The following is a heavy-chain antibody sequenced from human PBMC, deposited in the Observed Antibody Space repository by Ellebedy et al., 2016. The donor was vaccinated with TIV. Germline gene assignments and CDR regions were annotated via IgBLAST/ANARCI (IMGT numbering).Heavy chain of an antibody. V-gene: IGHV1-46*01. CDR1: GYTFTSND. CDR2: INPRDNNT. D-gene: IGHD6-19*01. Sequence: AASVKVSCKASGYTFTSNDMRWVRQAPGQGLEWMGRINPRDNNTNYAQKFQGRVTLTRDTSTSTVYMEVTRLRSEDTAVYYCARGHSSGWYLSPWGRGTLVTVSS. CDR3: ARGHSSGWYLSP. J-gene: IGHJ5*02.